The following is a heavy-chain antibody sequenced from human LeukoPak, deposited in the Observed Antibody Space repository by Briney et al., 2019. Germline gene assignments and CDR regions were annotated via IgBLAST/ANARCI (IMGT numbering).Heavy chain of an antibody. D-gene: IGHD1-26*01. CDR2: ISYDGSNK. V-gene: IGHV3-30*18. CDR1: GFTFSIYG. Sequence: PGGSLRLSCAASGFTFSIYGMHWVRQAPGKGLEWVAVISYDGSNKYYAYSVKGRFTISRDNSKNTLYLQMNSLRAEDTAVYYCAKTSGSYTYYYYGMDVWGQGTTVTVSS. CDR3: AKTSGSYTYYYYGMDV. J-gene: IGHJ6*02.